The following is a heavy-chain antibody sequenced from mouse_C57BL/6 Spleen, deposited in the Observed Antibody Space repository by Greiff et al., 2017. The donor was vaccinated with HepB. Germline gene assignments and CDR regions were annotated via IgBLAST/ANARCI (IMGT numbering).Heavy chain of an antibody. CDR1: GYTFTSYW. V-gene: IGHV1-64*01. Sequence: VQLQQPGAELVKPGASVKLSCKASGYTFTSYWMHWVKQRPGQGLEWIGMIHPNSGSTNYNEKFKSKATLTVDKSSSTAYMQLSSLTSEDSAVYYCARVGLYDAMDYWGQGTSVTVSS. CDR2: IHPNSGST. D-gene: IGHD4-1*01. CDR3: ARVGLYDAMDY. J-gene: IGHJ4*01.